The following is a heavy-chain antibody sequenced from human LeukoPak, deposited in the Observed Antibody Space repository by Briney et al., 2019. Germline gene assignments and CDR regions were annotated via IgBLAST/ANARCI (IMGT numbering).Heavy chain of an antibody. CDR1: GGSISSYY. CDR2: IYYSVTT. J-gene: IGHJ4*02. Sequence: SETLSLTCTVSGGSISSYYWSCIRQPPGKGLERSGYIYYSVTTNYNPSLKSRVTISVDTSKNQFYLKLSSVTAADTAVYYCARGVYIAAAKYGYWGQGTLVTVSS. V-gene: IGHV4-59*01. D-gene: IGHD6-13*01. CDR3: ARGVYIAAAKYGY.